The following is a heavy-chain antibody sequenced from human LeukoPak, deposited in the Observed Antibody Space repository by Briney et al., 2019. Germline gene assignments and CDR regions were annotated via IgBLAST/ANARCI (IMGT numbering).Heavy chain of an antibody. Sequence: SETLSLTRTVSGGSISSYYWSWIRQPPGKGLEWIGYIYTSGSTNYNPSLKSRVTIPVDTSKNQFSLKLSSVTAADTAVYYCARRGYSSSWYHFDYWGQGTLVTVSS. CDR2: IYTSGST. J-gene: IGHJ4*02. D-gene: IGHD6-13*01. CDR1: GGSISSYY. V-gene: IGHV4-4*09. CDR3: ARRGYSSSWYHFDY.